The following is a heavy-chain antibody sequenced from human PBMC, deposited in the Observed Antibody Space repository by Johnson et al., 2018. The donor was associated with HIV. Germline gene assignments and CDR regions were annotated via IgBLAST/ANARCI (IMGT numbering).Heavy chain of an antibody. D-gene: IGHD3-22*01. J-gene: IGHJ3*02. CDR1: GFTVSSNY. CDR3: ARDGDSSGPLHDAFDI. V-gene: IGHV3-53*01. CDR2: IYSGGST. Sequence: VQLVESGGGLVQPGGSLRVSCAASGFTVSSNYMSWVRQAPGKGLEWVSIIYSGGSTYYADSVKGRFTISRDNSKNTLYLQMNSLRAEDTAVYYCARDGDSSGPLHDAFDIWGQGTMVTVSS.